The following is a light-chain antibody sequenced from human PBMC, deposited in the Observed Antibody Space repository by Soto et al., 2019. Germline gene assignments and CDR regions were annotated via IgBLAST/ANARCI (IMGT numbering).Light chain of an antibody. V-gene: IGLV1-44*01. CDR3: ATWDDSLNGWV. Sequence: QSVVTQPPSASGTPGQRVTIPCSGSSSNIGTNPVSWYQYLPGTAPKLLIYSNNQGPSGVPDRFSGSKSGTSASLAISGLQSEDEAEYYCATWDDSLNGWVFGGGTQLTVL. J-gene: IGLJ3*02. CDR1: SSNIGTNP. CDR2: SNN.